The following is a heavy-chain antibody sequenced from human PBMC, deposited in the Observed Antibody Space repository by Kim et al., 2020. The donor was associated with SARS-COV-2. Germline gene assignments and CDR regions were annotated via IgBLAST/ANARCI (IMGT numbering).Heavy chain of an antibody. CDR2: ISSSSSYI. V-gene: IGHV3-11*06. D-gene: IGHD1-1*01. CDR3: ARVRSAGTDPLDY. J-gene: IGHJ4*02. Sequence: GGSLRLSCAASGFTFSDYYMSWIRQAPGKGLEWVSYISSSSSYINYADSVKGRFTISRDNAKNSLYLQMNSLRAEDTAVYYCARVRSAGTDPLDYWGQGTLVTVSS. CDR1: GFTFSDYY.